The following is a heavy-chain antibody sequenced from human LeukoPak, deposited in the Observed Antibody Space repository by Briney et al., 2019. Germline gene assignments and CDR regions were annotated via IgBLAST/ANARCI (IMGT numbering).Heavy chain of an antibody. J-gene: IGHJ4*02. V-gene: IGHV3-21*01. CDR3: ARGYSSGWFPFDH. CDR1: GFTFTSYS. CDR2: ISSSSSYI. Sequence: GGSLRLSCAASGFTFTSYSMNWVRQAPGKGLEWVSSISSSSSYIYSADSVKGRFTISRDNAKNSLYLQMNSLRAEDTAVYYCARGYSSGWFPFDHWGQGTLVTVSS. D-gene: IGHD6-19*01.